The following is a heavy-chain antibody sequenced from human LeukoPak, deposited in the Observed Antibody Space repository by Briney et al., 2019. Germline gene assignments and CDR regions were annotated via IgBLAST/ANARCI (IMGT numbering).Heavy chain of an antibody. CDR1: GGSISSGGYS. D-gene: IGHD5-24*01. CDR2: IYHSGST. Sequence: ASQTLSLTCAVSGGSISSGGYSWSWIRQPPGKGLEWIGYIYHSGSTYYNPSLKSRVTISVDRSKNQFSLKLSSVTAADTAVYYCASLNMATYGMDVWGQGTTVTVSS. CDR3: ASLNMATYGMDV. J-gene: IGHJ6*02. V-gene: IGHV4-30-2*01.